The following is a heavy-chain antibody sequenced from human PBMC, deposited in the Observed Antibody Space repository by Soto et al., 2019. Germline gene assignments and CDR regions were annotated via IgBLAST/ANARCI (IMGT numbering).Heavy chain of an antibody. Sequence: GGSLRLSCAASGFTFSNYWMHWVRQAPGKGLEWVSRINGDGRTTIYADSVKGRFTISRDNAKNTLYLQMNSLRAEDTAVYYCAREGGRLNWFDPWGQGTLVTVSS. CDR1: GFTFSNYW. V-gene: IGHV3-74*01. J-gene: IGHJ5*02. CDR2: INGDGRTT. CDR3: AREGGRLNWFDP. D-gene: IGHD1-26*01.